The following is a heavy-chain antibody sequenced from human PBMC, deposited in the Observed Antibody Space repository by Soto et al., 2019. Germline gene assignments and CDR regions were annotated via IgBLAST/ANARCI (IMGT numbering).Heavy chain of an antibody. CDR3: GKASLLRFLDSSFDY. J-gene: IGHJ4*02. Sequence: LGGSLRLSCAASGFTFGNYAMTWVRQAPGKGLEWVSGISGSGGSTYYADSVKGRFTISRDNSKNTLYLQMNSLRAEDTAVYYCGKASLLRFLDSSFDYWGQGTLVTVSS. CDR1: GFTFGNYA. CDR2: ISGSGGST. D-gene: IGHD3-3*01. V-gene: IGHV3-23*01.